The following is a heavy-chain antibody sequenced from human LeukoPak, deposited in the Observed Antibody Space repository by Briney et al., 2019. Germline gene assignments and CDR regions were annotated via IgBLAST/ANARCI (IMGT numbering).Heavy chain of an antibody. CDR2: IYYSGST. CDR1: GGSFSTYY. D-gene: IGHD3-22*01. V-gene: IGHV4-59*01. J-gene: IGHJ4*02. CDR3: AREYSYYDSSGYYYGSGYFDY. Sequence: PSETLSLTCTVSGGSFSTYYWSWIRQPPGKGLEWIAYIYYSGSTNYNPSLQSRVTISVDTSKNQLSLRLSSVTAADTAVYYCAREYSYYDSSGYYYGSGYFDYWGQGTLVTVSS.